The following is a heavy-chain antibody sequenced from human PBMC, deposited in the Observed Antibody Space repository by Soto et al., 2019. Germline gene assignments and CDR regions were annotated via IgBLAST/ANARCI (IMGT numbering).Heavy chain of an antibody. D-gene: IGHD1-26*01. CDR1: RFTFSDHY. CDR3: ASLGDGLDY. V-gene: IGHV3-72*01. J-gene: IGHJ4*02. Sequence: EVQLVESGGGLVQPGGSLRLSCAASRFTFSDHYMDWVRQAPGKGLEWVGRTRNKAHSYTTEYAASVKGRFTISRDDSKNSLYLQMNSLKSEDTAVYYCASLGDGLDYWGQGTLVTVSS. CDR2: TRNKAHSYTT.